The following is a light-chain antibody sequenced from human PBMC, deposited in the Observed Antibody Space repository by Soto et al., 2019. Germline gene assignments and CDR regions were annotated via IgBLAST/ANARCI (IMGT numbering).Light chain of an antibody. CDR1: QNIARY. Sequence: DIQMTQSPSSLSASVGDRVTITCRASQNIARYLNWYQHKPGKAPELLICAASNLQDGVPSRFSGSGSGTEFTLTISSLQPEDFALYYCQQTYSTPASTFGQGTSVDVK. CDR2: AAS. J-gene: IGKJ1*01. V-gene: IGKV1-39*01. CDR3: QQTYSTPAST.